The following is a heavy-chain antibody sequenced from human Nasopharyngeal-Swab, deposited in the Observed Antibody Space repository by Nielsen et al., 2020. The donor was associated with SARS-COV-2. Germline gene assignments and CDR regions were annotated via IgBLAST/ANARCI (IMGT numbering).Heavy chain of an antibody. CDR1: GYTFTRYG. D-gene: IGHD3-3*01. J-gene: IGHJ4*02. V-gene: IGHV1-18*01. CDR3: ARTRITIFGVVISVDY. CDR2: ISVYNGNT. Sequence: ASVKVSFKASGYTFTRYGISWVRQAPGQRLEWMGWISVYNGNTNYAQKLQGRVTMTTDTSTSTAYMELRSLRSDDTAVYYCARTRITIFGVVISVDYWGQGTLVTVSS.